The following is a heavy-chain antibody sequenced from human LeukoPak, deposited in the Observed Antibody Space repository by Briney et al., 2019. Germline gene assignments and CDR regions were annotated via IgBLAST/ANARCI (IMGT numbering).Heavy chain of an antibody. Sequence: GRSLKLSFATSGFPFSNYAMQWVRPAPGKGLESVAFIEYDGGNEDFSDSVKGRFTISRDNSQNTLYLQMNSLRTDDTAVYYFTKDRELCCGYDSFFDCWGQGTLVTVSS. D-gene: IGHD5-12*01. CDR2: IEYDGGNE. J-gene: IGHJ4*02. V-gene: IGHV3-30*18. CDR1: GFPFSNYA. CDR3: TKDRELCCGYDSFFDC.